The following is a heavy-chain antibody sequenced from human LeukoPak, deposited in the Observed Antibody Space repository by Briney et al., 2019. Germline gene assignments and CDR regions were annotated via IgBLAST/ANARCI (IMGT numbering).Heavy chain of an antibody. D-gene: IGHD6-13*01. Sequence: SQTLSLTCTVSGGSISSGDYYWSWIRQPPGKGLEWIGYIYYSGSTYYNPSLKSRVTISVDTSKNQFSLKLSSVTAADTAVYYCARGDSSSWYSYYYGMDVWGQGTTVTVSS. V-gene: IGHV4-30-4*01. J-gene: IGHJ6*02. CDR2: IYYSGST. CDR3: ARGDSSSWYSYYYGMDV. CDR1: GGSISSGDYY.